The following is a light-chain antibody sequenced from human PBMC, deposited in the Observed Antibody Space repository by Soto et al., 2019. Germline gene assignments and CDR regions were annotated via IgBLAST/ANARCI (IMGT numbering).Light chain of an antibody. CDR3: QQLNSYPRGT. V-gene: IGKV1-9*01. CDR2: GAS. J-gene: IGKJ3*01. CDR1: QGIANY. Sequence: DIQLTQSPSFLSASIGDRVTITCRASQGIANYLAWYQQQPGKAPKLLIYGASTLQGGVPSRFGGSGYGTEFTLTIGSLQPEDFATYYCQQLNSYPRGTFGPGTKVDF.